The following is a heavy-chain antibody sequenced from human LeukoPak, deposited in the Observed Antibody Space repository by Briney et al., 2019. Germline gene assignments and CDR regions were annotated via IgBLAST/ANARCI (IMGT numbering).Heavy chain of an antibody. CDR2: ISSSGSTI. Sequence: PGRSLRLSCAASGFTFSSYGMNWVRQAPGKGLEWVSYISSSGSTIYYADSVKGRFTISRDNAKNSLYLQMNSLRAEDTAVYYCAREEWELPSWFDPWGQGTLVTVSS. D-gene: IGHD1-26*01. CDR1: GFTFSSYG. CDR3: AREEWELPSWFDP. V-gene: IGHV3-48*04. J-gene: IGHJ5*02.